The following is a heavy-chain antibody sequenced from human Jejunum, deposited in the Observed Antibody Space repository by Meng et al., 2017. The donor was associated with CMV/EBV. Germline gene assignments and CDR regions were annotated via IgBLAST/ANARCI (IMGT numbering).Heavy chain of an antibody. CDR2: INTNSGVS. V-gene: IGHV1-2*06. J-gene: IGHJ5*02. D-gene: IGHD2/OR15-2a*01. Sequence: QVQLVQSRAGLGKPGPSALVACKASGYTFTDFYIDWVRQAPGPGLEWMGRINTNSGVSNSAQTFQGRVTMTRDTSISTAYMELGRLTSADTAVYYCARDNVNPEGFDPWGQGTLVTVSS. CDR1: GYTFTDFY. CDR3: ARDNVNPEGFDP.